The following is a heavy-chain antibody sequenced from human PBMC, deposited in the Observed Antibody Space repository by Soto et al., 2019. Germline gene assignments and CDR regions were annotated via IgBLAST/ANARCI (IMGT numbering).Heavy chain of an antibody. D-gene: IGHD5-12*01. CDR1: GGTFSSYA. CDR3: ARFVATVRYYYYGMDV. V-gene: IGHV1-69*13. J-gene: IGHJ6*02. CDR2: IIPIFGTA. Sequence: GASVKVSCKASGGTFSSYAISWVRQAPGQGLEWMGGIIPIFGTANYAQKFQGRVTITADESTSTAYMELSSLRSEDTAVYYCARFVATVRYYYYGMDVWGQGTTVTVSS.